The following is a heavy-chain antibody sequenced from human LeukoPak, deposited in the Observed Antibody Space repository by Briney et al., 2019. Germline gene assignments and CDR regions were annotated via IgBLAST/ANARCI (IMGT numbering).Heavy chain of an antibody. CDR3: ARENIVVVPAAIRYFDY. V-gene: IGHV1-69*05. D-gene: IGHD2-2*01. CDR1: GGTFSSYA. Sequence: SVKVSCKASGGTFSSYAISWVRQAPGQGLEWMGGIIPIFGTANYAQKFQGRVTITTDESTSTAYMELSNLRSEDTAVYYCARENIVVVPAAIRYFDYWGQGTLVTVSS. CDR2: IIPIFGTA. J-gene: IGHJ4*02.